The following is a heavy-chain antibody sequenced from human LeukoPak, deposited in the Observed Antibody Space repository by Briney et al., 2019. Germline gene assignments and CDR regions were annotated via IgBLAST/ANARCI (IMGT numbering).Heavy chain of an antibody. D-gene: IGHD5-12*01. J-gene: IGHJ4*02. CDR1: GGSISSGDYY. Sequence: PSQTLSLTCTVSGGSISSGDYYWSWIRQPPGKGLEWIGYMSYSGSTYYNPSLKSRLTISVGSSKNQFSLRLSSVTAADTAVYYCASAGGYSGHVIVWGQGTLVTVSS. CDR3: ASAGGYSGHVIV. CDR2: MSYSGST. V-gene: IGHV4-30-4*01.